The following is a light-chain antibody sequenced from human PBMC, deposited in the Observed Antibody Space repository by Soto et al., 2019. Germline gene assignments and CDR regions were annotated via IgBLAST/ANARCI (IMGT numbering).Light chain of an antibody. CDR2: GNN. V-gene: IGLV1-44*01. CDR1: TSNIGRNT. Sequence: QSVLTQPPSASGTPGQRVTISCSGSTSNIGRNTVNWYQQLPGTAPKLLIFGNNQRPSGVPDRFSGSKSGTSASLGISGLRSEDEADYFCAVWDDSLSGVVFGGGTKVTVL. J-gene: IGLJ2*01. CDR3: AVWDDSLSGVV.